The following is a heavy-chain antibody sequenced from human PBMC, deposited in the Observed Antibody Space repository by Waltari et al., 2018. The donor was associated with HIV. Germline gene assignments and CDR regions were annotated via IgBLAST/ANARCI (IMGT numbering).Heavy chain of an antibody. V-gene: IGHV3-30*18. J-gene: IGHJ3*02. CDR3: AKAFYYYDSPGAFDI. D-gene: IGHD3-22*01. CDR2: IWYEGSNK. Sequence: AASGFTFSSYGMHWVRQAPGKGLEWVAVIWYEGSNKYYADSVKGRFTISRDNSKNTLYLQMNSLRAEDTAMYYCAKAFYYYDSPGAFDIWGQGTMVTVSS. CDR1: GFTFSSYG.